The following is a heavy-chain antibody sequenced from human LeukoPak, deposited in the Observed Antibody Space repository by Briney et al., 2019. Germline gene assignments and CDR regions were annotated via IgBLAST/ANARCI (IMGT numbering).Heavy chain of an antibody. D-gene: IGHD3-10*01. CDR2: IYSGGST. CDR3: ARVAGSGSYHRRYYYMDV. Sequence: GVSLRLSCAASGFTVSSNYMSWVRQAPGKGLEWVSVIYSGGSTYYADSVKGRFTISRDNSKNTLYLQMNSLRAEDTAVYYCARVAGSGSYHRRYYYMDVWGKGTTVTVSS. CDR1: GFTVSSNY. V-gene: IGHV3-66*02. J-gene: IGHJ6*03.